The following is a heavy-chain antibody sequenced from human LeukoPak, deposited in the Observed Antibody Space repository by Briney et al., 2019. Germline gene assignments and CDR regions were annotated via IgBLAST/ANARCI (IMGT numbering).Heavy chain of an antibody. Sequence: GGSLRLSCAASGFTFSSYAMSWVRQAPGKGLEWVSSISGSDNRTYYADSVKGRFTISRDNSKNTLFLQTNSLRAEDTAVYYCAKNLYCGGGSCYPSALGMDVWGQGTTVTVSS. CDR1: GFTFSSYA. CDR2: ISGSDNRT. CDR3: AKNLYCGGGSCYPSALGMDV. J-gene: IGHJ6*02. D-gene: IGHD2-15*01. V-gene: IGHV3-23*01.